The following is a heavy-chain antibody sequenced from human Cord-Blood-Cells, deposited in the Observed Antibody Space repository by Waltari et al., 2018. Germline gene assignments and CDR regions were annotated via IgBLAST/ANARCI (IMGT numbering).Heavy chain of an antibody. V-gene: IGHV3-53*01. CDR3: ARVPNYYYYMDV. CDR2: IYSGGST. Sequence: EVQLVESGGGLIQPGGSLRLSCAASGFTVSSHSLSWVRPAPGRGLEWVSVIYSGGSTYYADSVKGRFTISRDNSKNTLYLQMNSLRAEDTAVYYCARVPNYYYYMDVWGKGTTVTVSS. J-gene: IGHJ6*03. CDR1: GFTVSSHS.